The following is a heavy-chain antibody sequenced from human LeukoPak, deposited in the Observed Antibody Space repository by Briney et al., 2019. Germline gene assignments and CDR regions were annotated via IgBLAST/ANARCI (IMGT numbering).Heavy chain of an antibody. D-gene: IGHD6-6*01. Sequence: ASEKISCKASGNIFKGYYVHWVRQAPGQGLEWMGWINPNSGGTDSAQKFQGRVTMTGDTSISTAYMELRRLRSDDTAVYYCASEETSIVTRPWYWGQGTLVTVSS. CDR3: ASEETSIVTRPWY. CDR2: INPNSGGT. J-gene: IGHJ4*02. V-gene: IGHV1-2*02. CDR1: GNIFKGYY.